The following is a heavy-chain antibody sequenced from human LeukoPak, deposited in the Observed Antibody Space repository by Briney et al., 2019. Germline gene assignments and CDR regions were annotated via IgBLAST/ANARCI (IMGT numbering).Heavy chain of an antibody. D-gene: IGHD5-18*01. CDR1: GGSCSGYY. Sequence: SENLSITCAVYGGSCSGYYWSWIRQPPGKGLDWIGGINPSGGTNFNPCVRSRVTISVDTSKNQFSLKLSSVTAADTFLSSRRRHTRWIQLWSSVRNWFDPWGQGTLVTVSS. V-gene: IGHV4-34*01. J-gene: IGHJ5*02. CDR2: INPSGGT. CDR3: RRHTRWIQLWSSVRNWFDP.